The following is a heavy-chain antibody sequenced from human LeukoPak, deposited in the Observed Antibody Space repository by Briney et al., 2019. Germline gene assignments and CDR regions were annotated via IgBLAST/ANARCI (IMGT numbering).Heavy chain of an antibody. CDR3: AKVASSPSYSGGYGGWFGP. Sequence: GGSLRLACAASGITVSNIYVAWVRQAPGKGLEWVSVIHRGDTTYYADSVKGRFTISRDTSKNSVYLQMHSLSAEDSAIYFCAKVASSPSYSGGYGGWFGPWGQGTLVTVSS. J-gene: IGHJ5*02. V-gene: IGHV3-66*02. D-gene: IGHD5-12*01. CDR2: IHRGDTT. CDR1: GITVSNIY.